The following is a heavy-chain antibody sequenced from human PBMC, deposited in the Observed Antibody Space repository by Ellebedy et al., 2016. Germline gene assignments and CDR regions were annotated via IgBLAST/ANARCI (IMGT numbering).Heavy chain of an antibody. Sequence: GESLKISXAASGFTFSSYAMSWVRQAPGKGLEWVSAISGSGGSTYYADSVKGRSTISRDNSKNTLYLQMNSLRAEDTAVYYCAKVWGTYYDFWSGYALGDMDVWGKGTTVTVSS. CDR1: GFTFSSYA. J-gene: IGHJ6*03. CDR2: ISGSGGST. CDR3: AKVWGTYYDFWSGYALGDMDV. D-gene: IGHD3-3*01. V-gene: IGHV3-23*01.